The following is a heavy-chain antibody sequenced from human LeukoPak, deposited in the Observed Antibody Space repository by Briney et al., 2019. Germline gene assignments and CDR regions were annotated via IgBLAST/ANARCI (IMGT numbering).Heavy chain of an antibody. CDR1: GGSISSGGYY. CDR3: ARGRIAAAGTVDY. J-gene: IGHJ4*02. D-gene: IGHD6-13*01. V-gene: IGHV4-31*03. CDR2: IYYSGST. Sequence: SETLSLTCTVSGGSISSGGYYWSWIRQHPXKGLEWIGYIYYSGSTYYNPSLKSRVTISVDTSKNQFSLKLSSVTAADTAVYYCARGRIAAAGTVDYWGQGTLVTVSS.